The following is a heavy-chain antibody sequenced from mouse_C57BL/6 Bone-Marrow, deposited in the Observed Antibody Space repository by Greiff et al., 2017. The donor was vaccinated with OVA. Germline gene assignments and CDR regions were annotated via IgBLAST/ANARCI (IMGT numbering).Heavy chain of an antibody. CDR3: ARENGWLPPWFAY. J-gene: IGHJ3*01. Sequence: QVQLQQPGAELVMPGASVKLSCKASGYTFTSYWMHWVKQRPGQGLEWIGEIDPSDSYTNYHQKFKGKSTLTVDKSSSTAYMQLSSPTSEDSAVYNCARENGWLPPWFAYWGQGTLVTVSA. D-gene: IGHD2-3*01. CDR1: GYTFTSYW. V-gene: IGHV1-69*01. CDR2: IDPSDSYT.